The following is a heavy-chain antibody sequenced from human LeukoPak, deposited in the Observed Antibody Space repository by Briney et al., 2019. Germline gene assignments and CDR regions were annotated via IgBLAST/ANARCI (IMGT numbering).Heavy chain of an antibody. Sequence: GGSLRLSCAASGFTFSSYAMSWVRQAPGKGLEWVAVIWYDGSNKYYADSVKGRFTISRDNSKNTLYLQMNSLRAEDTAVYYCARADVDTAMVDYFDYWGQGTLVTVSS. J-gene: IGHJ4*02. CDR1: GFTFSSYA. D-gene: IGHD5-18*01. CDR3: ARADVDTAMVDYFDY. V-gene: IGHV3-33*08. CDR2: IWYDGSNK.